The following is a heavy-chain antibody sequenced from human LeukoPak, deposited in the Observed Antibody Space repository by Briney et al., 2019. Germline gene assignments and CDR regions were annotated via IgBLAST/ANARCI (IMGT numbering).Heavy chain of an antibody. Sequence: ASVKVSCKASGYTFTNYFIHWVRQAPGQGLEWVGIINPSGGITTYSQKFQGRVTMTRDTSTSTVHMELSSLRSEDTAVYYCARDLSREWNQLVQNYFDYWGQGTLVTVSS. CDR3: ARDLSREWNQLVQNYFDY. J-gene: IGHJ4*02. D-gene: IGHD1/OR15-1a*01. CDR2: INPSGGIT. CDR1: GYTFTNYF. V-gene: IGHV1-46*01.